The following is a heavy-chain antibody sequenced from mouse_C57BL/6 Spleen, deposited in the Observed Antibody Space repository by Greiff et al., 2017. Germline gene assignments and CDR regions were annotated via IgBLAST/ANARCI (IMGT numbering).Heavy chain of an antibody. Sequence: QVQLQQSGPELVKPGASVKISCKASGYSFTSYYIHWVKQRPGQGLEWIGWIYPGSGNTKYNEKFKGKATLTADTSSSTAYMQLSSLTSEDSAVYYCARYYDYDKKYAMDYWGQGTSVTVSA. CDR1: GYSFTSYY. J-gene: IGHJ4*01. CDR2: IYPGSGNT. V-gene: IGHV1-66*01. D-gene: IGHD2-4*01. CDR3: ARYYDYDKKYAMDY.